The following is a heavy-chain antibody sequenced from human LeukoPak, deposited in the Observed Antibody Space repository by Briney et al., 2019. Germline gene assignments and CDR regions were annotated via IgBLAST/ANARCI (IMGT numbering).Heavy chain of an antibody. Sequence: PGGSLRLSCEASGFTFSRYWMHWVRQAPGKGLMWVSRINSDGSATTYADFVKGRFTISRDNAKNTVYLQMNSLRAEDTAVYYCARGLGYCSGGSCYSDYWGQGTLVTVSS. D-gene: IGHD2-15*01. CDR2: INSDGSAT. CDR3: ARGLGYCSGGSCYSDY. J-gene: IGHJ4*02. CDR1: GFTFSRYW. V-gene: IGHV3-74*03.